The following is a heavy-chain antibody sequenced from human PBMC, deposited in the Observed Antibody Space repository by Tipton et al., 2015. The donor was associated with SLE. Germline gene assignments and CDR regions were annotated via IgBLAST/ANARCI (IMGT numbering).Heavy chain of an antibody. CDR3: ARDNCGGPTVGGAFGI. CDR2: ISAYNGNT. Sequence: QLVQSGAEVKKPGASVKVSCKASGYTFTSYGISWVRQAPGQGLEWMGWISAYNGNTHYAQKLQGRVTMTTDTSTSTAHMELRSLRSDGTAVDYWARDNCGGPTVGGAFGIWGQGKVVTVSS. J-gene: IGHJ3*02. D-gene: IGHD2-21*01. CDR1: GYTFTSYG. V-gene: IGHV1-18*01.